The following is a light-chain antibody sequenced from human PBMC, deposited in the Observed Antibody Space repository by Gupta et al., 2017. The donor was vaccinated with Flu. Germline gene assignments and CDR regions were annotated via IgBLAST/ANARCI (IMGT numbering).Light chain of an antibody. CDR2: LGS. CDR3: RQARQPPYT. V-gene: IGKV2-28*01. Sequence: DIVLTQSPLSLPVTPGEPASISCRSSQSLLHANGYNYFDWYLQKPGQSPQLLIYLGSNRASGVPDRFSGSGSGTDFTLKISRVEAEDVGIYYCRQARQPPYTFGQGTKVEIK. J-gene: IGKJ2*01. CDR1: QSLLHANGYNY.